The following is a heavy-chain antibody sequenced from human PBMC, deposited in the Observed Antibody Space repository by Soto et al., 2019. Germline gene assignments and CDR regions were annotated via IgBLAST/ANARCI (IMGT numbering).Heavy chain of an antibody. CDR2: IMPIFGTP. CDR3: ARDRSCKSYYYDSSVRSFYGMDV. J-gene: IGHJ6*02. V-gene: IGHV1-69*01. D-gene: IGHD3-22*01. CDR1: AGTFSSYG. Sequence: QVQLVQSGAEVKKPGSSVKVSCKASAGTFSSYGISWVRQAPGQGLEWMGGIMPIFGTPNYAQKFQGRVTITADESTSTGSMELSRLTPEDTAVYYWARDRSCKSYYYDSSVRSFYGMDVWGQGPTVTVSS.